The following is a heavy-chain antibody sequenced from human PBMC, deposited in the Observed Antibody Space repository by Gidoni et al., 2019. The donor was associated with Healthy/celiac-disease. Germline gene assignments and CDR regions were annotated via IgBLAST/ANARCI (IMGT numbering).Heavy chain of an antibody. V-gene: IGHV3-23*01. CDR3: AKGYDSSGYYYAGFDL. J-gene: IGHJ2*01. Sequence: EVQLLESGGGLVQPGGSLRLSCAASGFTFSSYAMSWVRQAPGKGLEWVSAISGSGGSTYYADSVKGRFTISRDNSKNTLYLQMNSLRAEDTAVYYCAKGYDSSGYYYAGFDLWGRGTLVTVSS. CDR1: GFTFSSYA. CDR2: ISGSGGST. D-gene: IGHD3-22*01.